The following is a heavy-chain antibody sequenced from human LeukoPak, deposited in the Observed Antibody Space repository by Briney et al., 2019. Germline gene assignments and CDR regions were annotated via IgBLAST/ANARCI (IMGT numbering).Heavy chain of an antibody. V-gene: IGHV1-69*05. J-gene: IGHJ6*03. Sequence: SVKVSCKASGGTFSSYAISWVRQAPGQGLEWMGGIIPIFGTANYAQKFQGRITIITDASTHTSYMELRSLRSEDTAVYSCARVDRHHFYMDVWGKGTTVTVSS. CDR2: IIPIFGTA. D-gene: IGHD1-14*01. CDR3: ARVDRHHFYMDV. CDR1: GGTFSSYA.